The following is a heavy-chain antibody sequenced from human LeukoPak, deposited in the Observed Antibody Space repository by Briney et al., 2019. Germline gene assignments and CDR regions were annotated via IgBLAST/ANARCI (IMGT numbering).Heavy chain of an antibody. J-gene: IGHJ3*02. CDR3: ARVNLRFDAFDI. CDR1: GFTFSSYW. D-gene: IGHD3-3*01. Sequence: GGSLRLSCAASGFTFSSYWMHWVRQAPGKGLVWVSRINSDGSSTSYADSVKGRFTISRDNAKNTLYLQMNRLRAEDTAVYYCARVNLRFDAFDIWGQGTMVTVSS. V-gene: IGHV3-74*01. CDR2: INSDGSST.